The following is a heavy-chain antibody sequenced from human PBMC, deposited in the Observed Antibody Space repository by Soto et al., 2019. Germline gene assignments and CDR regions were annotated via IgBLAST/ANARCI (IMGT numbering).Heavy chain of an antibody. Sequence: APGKGLEWVSAISGSGGTTHYADSVKGRFTISRDNSKNTLYLQMNSLRVEDTAVYCCAKDRSSTSCYAFDYWGQGSLVTVSS. J-gene: IGHJ4*02. CDR2: ISGSGGTT. V-gene: IGHV3-23*01. CDR3: AKDRSSTSCYAFDY. D-gene: IGHD2-2*01.